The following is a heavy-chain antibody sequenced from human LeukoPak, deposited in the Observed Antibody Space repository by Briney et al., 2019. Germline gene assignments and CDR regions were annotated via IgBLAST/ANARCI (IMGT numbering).Heavy chain of an antibody. J-gene: IGHJ5*02. D-gene: IGHD1-1*01. CDR1: GGSISSYY. CDR2: IYTSGTT. CDR3: ARAPTGTGGWNWFDP. V-gene: IGHV4-4*07. Sequence: ASETLSLTCTVSGGSISSYYWSWIRQPAGEGVELIGRIYTSGTTNYNPSLKSRVTMSVDTSKNQFSLKLSSVTAADTAVYYCARAPTGTGGWNWFDPWGQGTLVTVSS.